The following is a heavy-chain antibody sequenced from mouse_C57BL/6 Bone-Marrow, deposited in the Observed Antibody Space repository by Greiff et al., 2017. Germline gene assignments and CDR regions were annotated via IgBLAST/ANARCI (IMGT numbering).Heavy chain of an antibody. CDR3: TRPHSYYYGSSYSYYFDY. J-gene: IGHJ2*01. V-gene: IGHV1-15*01. D-gene: IGHD1-1*01. Sequence: QVQLKESGAELVRPGASVTLSCKASGYTFTDYEMHWVKQTPVHGLEWIGAIDPETGGTAYNQKFKGKAILTADKSSSTAYMELRSLTSEDSAVYYCTRPHSYYYGSSYSYYFDYWGQGTTLTVSS. CDR1: GYTFTDYE. CDR2: IDPETGGT.